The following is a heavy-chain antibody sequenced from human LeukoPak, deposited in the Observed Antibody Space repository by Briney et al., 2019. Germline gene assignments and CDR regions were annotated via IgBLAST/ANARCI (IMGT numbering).Heavy chain of an antibody. V-gene: IGHV3-21*01. J-gene: IGHJ6*03. CDR3: ARAGLEGSYETWDYMDV. CDR1: GFTFSSYS. CDR2: ISSSSSYI. D-gene: IGHD1-26*01. Sequence: PGGSLRLSCAASGFTFSSYSMNWVRQAPGKGLEWVSSISSSSSYIYYADSVKGRFTISRDNAKNSQYLQMNSLRAEDTAVYYCARAGLEGSYETWDYMDVWGKGTTVTVSS.